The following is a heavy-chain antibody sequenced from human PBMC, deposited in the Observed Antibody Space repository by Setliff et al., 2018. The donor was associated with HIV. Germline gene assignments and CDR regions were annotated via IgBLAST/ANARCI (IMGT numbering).Heavy chain of an antibody. D-gene: IGHD2-15*01. J-gene: IGHJ3*02. V-gene: IGHV5-51*01. CDR2: IYPGESDA. CDR3: ARPRSSGSIDAFDI. CDR1: GYSFIRYW. Sequence: GESLKISCKGSGYSFIRYWIGWVRQMPGKGLEWMGIIYPGESDARYSPSFQCQVTISADRSISTAYLQWSSLEASDTDIYYCARPRSSGSIDAFDIWGQGTMVTVSS.